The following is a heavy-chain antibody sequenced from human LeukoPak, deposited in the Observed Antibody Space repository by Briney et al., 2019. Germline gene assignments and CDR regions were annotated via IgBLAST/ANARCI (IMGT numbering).Heavy chain of an antibody. Sequence: SETLSLTCTVSGGSISSGGYYWSWIRQHPGKGLEWIGYIYYSGSTYYNPSLKSRVTISVDTSKNQFSLKLSPVTAADTAVYYCARASLWSGYPLIDYWGQGTLVTVSS. J-gene: IGHJ4*02. D-gene: IGHD3-3*01. V-gene: IGHV4-31*03. CDR1: GGSISSGGYY. CDR2: IYYSGST. CDR3: ARASLWSGYPLIDY.